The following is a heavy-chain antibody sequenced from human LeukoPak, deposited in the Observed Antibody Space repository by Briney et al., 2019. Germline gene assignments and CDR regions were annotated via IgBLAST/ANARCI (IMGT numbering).Heavy chain of an antibody. CDR1: GYSISSGYF. J-gene: IGHJ3*02. Sequence: PETLSLTCAVSGYSISSGYFWGWIRQPPGKGLEWIGSIYHSGSTYYNPSLKSRVTISVDTSKNQFSLKLRSVTAADTAVYYCARPYCTNGVCYTGGAFDIWGQGTMVTVSS. D-gene: IGHD2-8*01. V-gene: IGHV4-38-2*01. CDR3: ARPYCTNGVCYTGGAFDI. CDR2: IYHSGST.